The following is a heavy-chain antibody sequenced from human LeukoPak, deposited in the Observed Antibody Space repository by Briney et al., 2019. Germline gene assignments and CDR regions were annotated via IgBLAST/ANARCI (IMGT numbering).Heavy chain of an antibody. CDR3: AKTIRVRGDAYNWFDP. Sequence: PSETLSLTCTVSGGSIISSSYYWGWIRQPPGKGLEWIGNIYYGGSTNYNPSLESRATMSVDTSMNQFSLKLSSVTAADTAVYYCAKTIRVRGDAYNWFDPWGQGTLVTVSS. J-gene: IGHJ5*02. V-gene: IGHV4-39*01. D-gene: IGHD3-10*01. CDR1: GGSIISSSYY. CDR2: IYYGGST.